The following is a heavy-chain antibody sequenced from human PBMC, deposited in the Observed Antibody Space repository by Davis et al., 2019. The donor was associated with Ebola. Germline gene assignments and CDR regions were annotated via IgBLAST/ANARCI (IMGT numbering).Heavy chain of an antibody. CDR1: LGSFSSHP. V-gene: IGHV1-69*13. Sequence: SVKVSFQTSLGSFSSHPISWVRQAPRQGLEWMGGIIPIFDTPHYAQKFQGRITITADASTSTAYMELSSLRSEDTATYFCARDFDGGNYYFDYWGPGTPVTVSS. D-gene: IGHD3-9*01. CDR2: IIPIFDTP. J-gene: IGHJ4*02. CDR3: ARDFDGGNYYFDY.